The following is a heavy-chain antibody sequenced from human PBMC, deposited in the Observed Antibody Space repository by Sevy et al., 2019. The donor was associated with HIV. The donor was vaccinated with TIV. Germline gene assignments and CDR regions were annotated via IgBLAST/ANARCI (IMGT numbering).Heavy chain of an antibody. CDR3: ARDLRPGAAAGSPRGNKYGMDV. Sequence: ASVKVSCKASGYTFTSYYMHWVRQAPGQGLEWMGIINPSGGSTSYAQKFQGRDTMTRDTSTSTVYMELSSLRSEDTAVYYCARDLRPGAAAGSPRGNKYGMDVWGQGTTVTVSS. CDR2: INPSGGST. J-gene: IGHJ6*02. CDR1: GYTFTSYY. V-gene: IGHV1-46*01. D-gene: IGHD6-13*01.